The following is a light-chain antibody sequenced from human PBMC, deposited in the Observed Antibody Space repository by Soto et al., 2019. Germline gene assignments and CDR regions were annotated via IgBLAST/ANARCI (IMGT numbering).Light chain of an antibody. CDR2: GAS. V-gene: IGKV3D-7*01. CDR3: SQDYNLPPFP. Sequence: EIVMTQSPATLSLSPGERATLSCRASQSVTSSYLSWHQQKPGQAPRFLIYGASTRATGIPARFSGSGSGTDFTLTISRLQPEDFGVYYCSQDYNLPPFPFGPGTKVDIK. J-gene: IGKJ3*01. CDR1: QSVTSSY.